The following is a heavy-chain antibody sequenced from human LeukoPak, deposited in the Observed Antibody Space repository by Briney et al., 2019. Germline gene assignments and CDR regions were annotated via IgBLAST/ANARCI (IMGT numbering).Heavy chain of an antibody. CDR2: IYYSGSP. CDR1: GGSISSSSYY. J-gene: IGHJ6*03. Sequence: SETLSLTCTVSGGSISSSSYYWGWSRQPPGKGLEWIGSIYYSGSPYYNPSLKSRVTISVDTSKNQFSLELSSVTAAVTAVYYCARLGYDFWSGYYTGAPYYYYYYMDVWGKGTTVTVSS. D-gene: IGHD3-3*01. V-gene: IGHV4-39*01. CDR3: ARLGYDFWSGYYTGAPYYYYYYMDV.